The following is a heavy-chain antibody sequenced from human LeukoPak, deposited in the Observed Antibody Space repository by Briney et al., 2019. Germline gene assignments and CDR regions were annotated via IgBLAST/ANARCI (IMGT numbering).Heavy chain of an antibody. D-gene: IGHD5-12*01. CDR1: GFTFSSYG. CDR3: AKVAGWIL. V-gene: IGHV3-30*18. Sequence: GSLRLSCAASGFTFSSYGMHWVRQAPGKGLEWVAVISYDGSNKYYADSVKGRFTISRDNSKNTLYLQMNSLRAEDTAVYYCAKVAGWILWGQGTMVTVSS. J-gene: IGHJ3*01. CDR2: ISYDGSNK.